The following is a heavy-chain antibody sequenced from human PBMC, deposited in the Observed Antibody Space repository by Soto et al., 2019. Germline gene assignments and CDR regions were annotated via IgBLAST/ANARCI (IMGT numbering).Heavy chain of an antibody. CDR3: ARALRVATFSS. D-gene: IGHD5-12*01. CDR2: LFYSGTT. J-gene: IGHJ4*02. V-gene: IGHV4-31*03. CDR1: GDPISCGAYY. Sequence: SETLSLTCNVSGDPISCGAYYWTWIRQRPGKGPEWIGFLFYSGTTYYNPSLKSRVTISGDTSKNQFSLRLTSVTAADTAVYFCARALRVATFSSWGQGVLVTVSS.